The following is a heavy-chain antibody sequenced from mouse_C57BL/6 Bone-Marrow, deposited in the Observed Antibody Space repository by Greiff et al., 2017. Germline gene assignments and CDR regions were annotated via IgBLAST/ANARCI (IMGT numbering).Heavy chain of an antibody. CDR2: IYPRSGNT. Sequence: VKLVESGAELARPGASVKLSCKASGYTFTSYGISWVKQRTGQGLEWIGEIYPRSGNTYYNEKFKGKATLTADKSSSTAYMELRSLTSEDSAVYFCGTYYSNVFDYWGQGTTLTVSS. CDR1: GYTFTSYG. J-gene: IGHJ2*01. V-gene: IGHV1-81*01. CDR3: GTYYSNVFDY. D-gene: IGHD2-5*01.